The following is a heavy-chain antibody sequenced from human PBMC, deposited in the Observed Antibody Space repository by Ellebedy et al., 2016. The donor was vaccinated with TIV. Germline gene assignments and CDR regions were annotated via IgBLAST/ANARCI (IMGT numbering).Heavy chain of an antibody. J-gene: IGHJ4*02. V-gene: IGHV3-21*04. CDR3: ARGPRAQWLADYFDY. Sequence: GESLKISCAASGFIFSLYSMNWVRQAPGQGLEWVSSISSSSSYIYYADSMKGRFTISRDNAKSSLYLQMNSLRAEDTAVYYCARGPRAQWLADYFDYWGQGTLVTASS. CDR2: ISSSSSYI. CDR1: GFIFSLYS. D-gene: IGHD6-19*01.